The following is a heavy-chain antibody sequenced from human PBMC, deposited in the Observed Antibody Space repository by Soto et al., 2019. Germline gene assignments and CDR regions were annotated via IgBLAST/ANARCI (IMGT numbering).Heavy chain of an antibody. J-gene: IGHJ4*02. CDR2: IYFSGST. CDR3: ARHLSESGYDLNY. D-gene: IGHD5-12*01. Sequence: SETLSLTCTVSGGFITSDSYYWAWIRQPPGKGLEWIGSIYFSGSTYYNSALKSRLDISIDMSKNQFSLNLSSVTAADTAVYYCARHLSESGYDLNYWGQGTPVTVSS. CDR1: GGFITSDSYY. V-gene: IGHV4-39*01.